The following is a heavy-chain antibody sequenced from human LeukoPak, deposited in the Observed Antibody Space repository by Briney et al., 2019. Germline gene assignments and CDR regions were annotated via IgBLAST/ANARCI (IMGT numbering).Heavy chain of an antibody. CDR3: ARFPSGGPCDY. Sequence: ASVKVSCTTSGYTFTGYYMHWVRQAPGQGLEWMGWINPNSGGTNYAQKFQGRVTMTSDTSISTAYMDLSSLRSDDTAVYYCARFPSGGPCDYWGQGTLVTVSS. J-gene: IGHJ4*02. V-gene: IGHV1-2*02. CDR1: GYTFTGYY. D-gene: IGHD2-15*01. CDR2: INPNSGGT.